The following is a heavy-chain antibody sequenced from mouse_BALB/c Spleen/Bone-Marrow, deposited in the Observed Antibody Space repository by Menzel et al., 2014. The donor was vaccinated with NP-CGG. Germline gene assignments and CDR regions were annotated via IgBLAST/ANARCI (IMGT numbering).Heavy chain of an antibody. V-gene: IGHV14-3*02. CDR1: GFNIKDTY. D-gene: IGHD1-3*01. CDR2: IYPANGNT. CDR3: ARSPGEVNY. J-gene: IGHJ3*01. Sequence: EVQLQQSGAELVKPGASVKLSCTASGFNIKDTYIHWVKRRPEQGLEWIGRIYPANGNTNYDPKFQGKATITADTSSNTAYLHLNSLTSEDTAVYYCARSPGEVNYWGQGTLVTVSA.